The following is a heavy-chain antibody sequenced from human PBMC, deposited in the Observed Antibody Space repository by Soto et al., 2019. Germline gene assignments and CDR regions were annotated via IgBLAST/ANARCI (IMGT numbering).Heavy chain of an antibody. CDR3: ARVIGGELYYYGMDV. J-gene: IGHJ6*02. CDR2: INHSGST. Sequence: ETLSLTCAVYGGSFSGYYWSWIRQPPGKGLEWIGEINHSGSTNYNPSLKSRVTISVDTSKNQFSLKLSSVTAADTAVYYCARVIGGELYYYGMDVWGQGTTVTVSS. D-gene: IGHD1-26*01. V-gene: IGHV4-34*01. CDR1: GGSFSGYY.